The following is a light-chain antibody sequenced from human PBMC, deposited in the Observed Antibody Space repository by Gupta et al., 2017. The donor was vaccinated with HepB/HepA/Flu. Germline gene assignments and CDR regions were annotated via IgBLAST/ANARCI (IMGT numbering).Light chain of an antibody. CDR3: QQYGSSPSLFT. J-gene: IGKJ3*01. CDR2: GAS. V-gene: IGKV3-20*01. CDR1: QSVSSSY. Sequence: EIVLTQPPGTLSLYPGERATLSCRASQSVSSSYLAWYQKKPGQAPRLLIYGASSRATGIPDRFSGSGCGTDFTLTISRLEPEDFAVYYCQQYGSSPSLFTFGPGTKVEIK.